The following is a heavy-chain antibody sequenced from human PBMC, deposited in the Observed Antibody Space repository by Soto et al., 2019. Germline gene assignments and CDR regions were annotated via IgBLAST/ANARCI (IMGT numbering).Heavy chain of an antibody. Sequence: ASVKVSCKASGGTFSSYAISWVRQAPGQGLEWMGWISAYNGNTNYAQKLQGRVTMTTDTSTSTAYMELRSLRSDDTAVYYCARNTIFGVVILYGMDVWGQGTTVTVSS. CDR1: GGTFSSYA. CDR2: ISAYNGNT. CDR3: ARNTIFGVVILYGMDV. V-gene: IGHV1-18*01. D-gene: IGHD3-3*01. J-gene: IGHJ6*02.